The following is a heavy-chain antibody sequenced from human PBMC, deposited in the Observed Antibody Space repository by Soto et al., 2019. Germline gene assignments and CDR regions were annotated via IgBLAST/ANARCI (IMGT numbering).Heavy chain of an antibody. CDR3: ARHGGDGDGYFDL. Sequence: QVQLQESGPGLVKPSETLSLTCTVSGGSISSYYWSWIRQPPGKGLEWIGYIYYSGSTNYNPSLKRRVTISVDTSKNQFSLKLSSVTAVDTAVYYCARHGGDGDGYFDLWGRGTLVTVSS. J-gene: IGHJ2*01. D-gene: IGHD2-21*02. CDR2: IYYSGST. V-gene: IGHV4-59*01. CDR1: GGSISSYY.